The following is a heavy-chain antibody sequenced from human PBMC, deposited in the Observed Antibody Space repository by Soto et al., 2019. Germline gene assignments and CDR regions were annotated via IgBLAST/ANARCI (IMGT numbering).Heavy chain of an antibody. CDR1: GFTFSSYG. Sequence: QVQLVESGGGVVQPGRSLRLSCAASGFTFSSYGMHWVRQAPGKGLEWVAVISYDGSNKYYADSVKGRFTISRDNSKNTLYLQTNSLRAEDTAVYYCAQDRYQLLWGSYFDYWGQGTLVTVSS. CDR2: ISYDGSNK. J-gene: IGHJ4*02. V-gene: IGHV3-30*18. D-gene: IGHD2-2*01. CDR3: AQDRYQLLWGSYFDY.